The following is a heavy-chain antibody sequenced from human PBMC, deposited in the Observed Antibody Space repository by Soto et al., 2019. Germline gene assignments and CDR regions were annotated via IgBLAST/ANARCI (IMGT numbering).Heavy chain of an antibody. CDR2: IIPIFGTA. V-gene: IGHV1-69*06. Sequence: SVKVSCKASRGTFSSYAISWVRQAPGQGLEWMGGIIPIFGTANYAQKFQGRVTITADKSTSTAYMELSSLRSEDTAVYYCARGVVPAAIYWFDPWGQGTLVTVSS. J-gene: IGHJ5*02. D-gene: IGHD2-2*01. CDR1: RGTFSSYA. CDR3: ARGVVPAAIYWFDP.